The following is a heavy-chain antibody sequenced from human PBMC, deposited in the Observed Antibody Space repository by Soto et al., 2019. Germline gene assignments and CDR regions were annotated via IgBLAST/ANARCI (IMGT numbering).Heavy chain of an antibody. J-gene: IGHJ5*02. CDR3: ANGPRLWFGELTWFDP. CDR1: GLTVSSYA. V-gene: IGHV3-23*01. D-gene: IGHD3-10*01. CDR2: ISGSGGST. Sequence: XASLRLACAASGLTVSSYATSWVRKATGKGLEWVSAISGSGGSTYYADSVKGRFTISRDNSKNTLYLQMNSLRAEDTAVYYRANGPRLWFGELTWFDPWGQGTLVTVSS.